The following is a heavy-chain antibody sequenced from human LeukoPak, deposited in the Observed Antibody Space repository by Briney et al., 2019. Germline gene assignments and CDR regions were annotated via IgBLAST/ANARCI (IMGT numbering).Heavy chain of an antibody. V-gene: IGHV3-23*01. CDR3: AKSESVVRGVLNYFDY. J-gene: IGHJ4*02. CDR1: GFTFSSYA. D-gene: IGHD3-10*01. CDR2: ISGSGGSK. Sequence: GGSLRLSCAASGFTFSSYAMSWVGQAPGKGLEWVSAISGSGGSKYYADSGKGRFTISRDNSKNTLYLQMNSLRAEDTAVYYCAKSESVVRGVLNYFDYWGQGTLVTVSS.